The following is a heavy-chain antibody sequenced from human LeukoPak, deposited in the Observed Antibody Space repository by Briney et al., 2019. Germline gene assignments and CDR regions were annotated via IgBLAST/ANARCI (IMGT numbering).Heavy chain of an antibody. V-gene: IGHV3-7*01. J-gene: IGHJ5*02. CDR1: GFTFSSYW. CDR3: ARDFRHYYDSSGYYYDWFDP. D-gene: IGHD3-22*01. CDR2: IKQDGSEK. Sequence: GGSLRLSCAASGFTFSSYWMSWVRQAPGKGLEWVANIKQDGSEKYYVDSVKGRFTISRDNAKNSLYLQMNSLRAEDTAVYYCARDFRHYYDSSGYYYDWFDPWGQGTLVTVSS.